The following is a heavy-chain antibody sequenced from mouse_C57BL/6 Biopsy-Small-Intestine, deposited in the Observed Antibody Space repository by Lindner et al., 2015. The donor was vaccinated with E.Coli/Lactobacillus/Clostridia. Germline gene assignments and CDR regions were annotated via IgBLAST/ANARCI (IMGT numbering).Heavy chain of an antibody. CDR2: INPYSGDT. V-gene: IGHV1-20*01. J-gene: IGHJ2*01. Sequence: VQLQESGPELVKPGASVKISCKASGYSFTGFFMNWVKQSHGKSLEWIGRINPYSGDTFYNQKFKGKATLTVDNFSNTASMQLSSLTSEDSAVYFCTRRDFDYWGQGTTLTVSS. CDR1: GYSFTGFF. CDR3: TRRDFDY.